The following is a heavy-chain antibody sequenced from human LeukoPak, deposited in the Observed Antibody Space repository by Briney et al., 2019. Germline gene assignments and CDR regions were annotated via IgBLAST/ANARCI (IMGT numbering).Heavy chain of an antibody. CDR3: ARSAQYSSGWYFDY. CDR2: IYYSGST. J-gene: IGHJ4*02. CDR1: GGSISSYY. D-gene: IGHD6-19*01. Sequence: SETLSLTCTVSGGSISSYYWSWIRQPPGKGLEWIGYIYYSGSTNYNPSLKSRVTISVDMSKNQFSLKLSSVTAADTAVYYCARSAQYSSGWYFDYWGQGTLVTVSS. V-gene: IGHV4-59*01.